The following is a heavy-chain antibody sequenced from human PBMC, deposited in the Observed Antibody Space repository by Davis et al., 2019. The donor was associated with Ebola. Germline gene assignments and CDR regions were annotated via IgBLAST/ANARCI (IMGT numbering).Heavy chain of an antibody. CDR2: LGLSADT. D-gene: IGHD6-19*01. V-gene: IGHV3-23*01. Sequence: GGSLRLSCEASGFIFSSYVMSWVRRAPGKGLEWVSTLGLSADTYYADSVKGRFTISRDNSKNTLHLQMNSLRVEDTAIYYCAKDTSNVWFDVWGQGTMVTVSS. J-gene: IGHJ3*01. CDR3: AKDTSNVWFDV. CDR1: GFIFSSYV.